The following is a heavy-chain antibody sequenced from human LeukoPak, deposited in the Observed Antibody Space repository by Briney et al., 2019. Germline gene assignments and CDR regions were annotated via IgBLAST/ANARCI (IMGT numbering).Heavy chain of an antibody. D-gene: IGHD3-3*01. Sequence: GGSLRLSCAASGFTFSSYSMNWVRQAPGKGLEWVSYISSSSSTIYYADSVKGRFTISRDNAKNSLYLQMSSLRAEDTAVYYCARDAYTFAGSPKLRFLGYYMDVWGKGTTVTVSS. J-gene: IGHJ6*03. CDR1: GFTFSSYS. CDR3: ARDAYTFAGSPKLRFLGYYMDV. V-gene: IGHV3-48*01. CDR2: ISSSSSTI.